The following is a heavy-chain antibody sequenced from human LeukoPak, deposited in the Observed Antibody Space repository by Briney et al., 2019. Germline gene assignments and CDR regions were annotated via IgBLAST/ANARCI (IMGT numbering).Heavy chain of an antibody. Sequence: ASVKVSCKASGYTFTGYYMHWVRQAPGQGLEWMGWINPNSGGTNYAQKFQGGVTMTRDTSISTAYMELSRLRSDDTAVYYCARASGGRRWLQLRCFDYWGQGTLVTVSS. CDR3: ARASGGRRWLQLRCFDY. V-gene: IGHV1-2*02. CDR1: GYTFTGYY. CDR2: INPNSGGT. J-gene: IGHJ4*02. D-gene: IGHD5-12*01.